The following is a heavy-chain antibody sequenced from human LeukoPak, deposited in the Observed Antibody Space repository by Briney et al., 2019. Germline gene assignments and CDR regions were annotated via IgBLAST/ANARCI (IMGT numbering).Heavy chain of an antibody. J-gene: IGHJ4*02. CDR3: SRGLDSRKLGY. D-gene: IGHD3-22*01. V-gene: IGHV4-31*03. Sequence: SETLSLTCTVSGASFNSDDQYWNWIRQSPGKGLEWIGSIHPSGMLYNNPSLESRVTMSRDTSKNQFSLNLTSVTAADTAVYFCSRGLDSRKLGYWGQGSLVTVSS. CDR2: IHPSGML. CDR1: GASFNSDDQY.